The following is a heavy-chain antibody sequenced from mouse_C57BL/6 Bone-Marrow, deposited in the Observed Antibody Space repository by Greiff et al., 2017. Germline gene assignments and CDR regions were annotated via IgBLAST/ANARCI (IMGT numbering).Heavy chain of an antibody. Sequence: EVQLVESGGGLVQPGGSLKLSCATSGFTFSDYYMSWVRQTPEKRLEWVAYISNGGGSTYYPDTVKGRFTISRDNAKNTLYLQMSRLKSEDTAMYYYARHTGDYWGQGTTLTVSS. CDR1: GFTFSDYY. V-gene: IGHV5-12*02. CDR2: ISNGGGST. CDR3: ARHTGDY. J-gene: IGHJ2*01.